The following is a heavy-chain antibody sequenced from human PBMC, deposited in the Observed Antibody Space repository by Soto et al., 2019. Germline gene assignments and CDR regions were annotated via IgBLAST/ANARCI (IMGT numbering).Heavy chain of an antibody. V-gene: IGHV3-7*01. CDR2: IKPDGSGK. CDR3: ASNIFYDFWSGYYAFDI. CDR1: GFILSSYW. D-gene: IGHD3-3*01. J-gene: IGHJ3*02. Sequence: EVQLVESGGDFVQPGGSLRLSCVASGFILSSYWMSWVRQAPGKGLEWVANIKPDGSGKYYVDSVKGRFTISRDNAKNSLYLQMNSVRGEDTAVYYCASNIFYDFWSGYYAFDIWGRGTMVTVSS.